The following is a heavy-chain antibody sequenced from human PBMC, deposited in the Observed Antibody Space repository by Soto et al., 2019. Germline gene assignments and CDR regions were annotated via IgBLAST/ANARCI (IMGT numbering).Heavy chain of an antibody. V-gene: IGHV1-18*01. Sequence: QVQLVQSGAEVKKPGASVKVSCKASGYTFTSSGMSWVRQAPGQGLEWMGWISAHTGSSEYAQRFQGRVTMTTDRSTSTAYMELRSLRSDDTAVYYCARAFFYQGSDSRVYSFDAFDFWGPGTLVTVSS. CDR3: ARAFFYQGSDSRVYSFDAFDF. J-gene: IGHJ3*01. CDR2: ISAHTGSS. D-gene: IGHD3-22*01. CDR1: GYTFTSSG.